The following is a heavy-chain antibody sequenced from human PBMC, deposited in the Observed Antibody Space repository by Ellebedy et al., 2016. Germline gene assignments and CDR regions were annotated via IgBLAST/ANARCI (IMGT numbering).Heavy chain of an antibody. CDR2: ISAYNGNT. D-gene: IGHD4-11*01. CDR3: ARSLTTEGPNLSLPGGH. Sequence: ASVKVSCKASGYTFTSYGISWVRQAPGQGLEWMGWISAYNGNTNYAQKLQGRVTMTTDTSTSTAYMGLRSLRSDDTAVYYCARSLTTEGPNLSLPGGHWGQGTLVTVSS. V-gene: IGHV1-18*01. CDR1: GYTFTSYG. J-gene: IGHJ4*02.